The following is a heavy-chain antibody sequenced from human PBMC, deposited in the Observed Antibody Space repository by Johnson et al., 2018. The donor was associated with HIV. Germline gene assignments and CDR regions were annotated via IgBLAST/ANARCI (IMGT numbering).Heavy chain of an antibody. CDR2: ISYDGSNK. J-gene: IGHJ3*02. V-gene: IGHV3-30*03. CDR1: GLSFSNFG. Sequence: VQLVESGGGVVQPGKSLTLSCVGSGLSFSNFGIHWVRQAPGKGPEWVAVISYDGSNKYYADSVKGRFTISRDNSKNTLYLQMNSLRAEDTAVYYCAREYYYDSSGYNAFDIWGQGTMVTVSS. D-gene: IGHD3-22*01. CDR3: AREYYYDSSGYNAFDI.